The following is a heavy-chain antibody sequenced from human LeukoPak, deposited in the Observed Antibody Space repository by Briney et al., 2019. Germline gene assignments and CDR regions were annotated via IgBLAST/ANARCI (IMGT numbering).Heavy chain of an antibody. J-gene: IGHJ5*02. D-gene: IGHD6-19*01. Sequence: PSETPSLTCAVYGGSFSGYYWSWIRQPPGKGLEWIGEINHSGSTNYNPSLKSRVTISVDTSKNQFSLKLSSVTAADTAVYYCARYSSGWLNWFDPWGQGTLVTVSS. CDR2: INHSGST. CDR1: GGSFSGYY. V-gene: IGHV4-34*01. CDR3: ARYSSGWLNWFDP.